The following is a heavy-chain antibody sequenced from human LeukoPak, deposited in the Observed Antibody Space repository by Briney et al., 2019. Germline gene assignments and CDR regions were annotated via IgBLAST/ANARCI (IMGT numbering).Heavy chain of an antibody. CDR1: GYTFTTYA. CDR3: ARDIVSGPPFDY. Sequence: ASVKVSCKASGYTFTTYAIHWVRQAPGQRPEWMGWIHAGNGNTVYSQRFQGRVTMTTDTSTSTAYMELRSLRSDDTAIYYCARDIVSGPPFDYWGQGTLVTVSS. V-gene: IGHV1-3*01. D-gene: IGHD2-15*01. J-gene: IGHJ4*02. CDR2: IHAGNGNT.